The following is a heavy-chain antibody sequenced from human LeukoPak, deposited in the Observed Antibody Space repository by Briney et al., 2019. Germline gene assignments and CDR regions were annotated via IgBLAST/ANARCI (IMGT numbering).Heavy chain of an antibody. Sequence: PGGSLRLSCAASGFTFSSYWMSWVRQAPGKGLEWVANIKQDGSEKYYVDSVKGRFTISRDNAKNSLYLQMNSLRAEDTAVYYCARVVIYYDSSGYFVWFDPWGQGTLVTVSS. CDR2: IKQDGSEK. V-gene: IGHV3-7*01. D-gene: IGHD3-22*01. CDR1: GFTFSSYW. J-gene: IGHJ5*02. CDR3: ARVVIYYDSSGYFVWFDP.